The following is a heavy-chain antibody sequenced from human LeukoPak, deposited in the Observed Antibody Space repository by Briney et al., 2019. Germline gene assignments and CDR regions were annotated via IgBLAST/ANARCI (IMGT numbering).Heavy chain of an antibody. Sequence: PSETLSLTCTVSGGSISSGDYYWGWIRQPPGKGLEWIGSIYHSGSTYYNPSLKSRVTISVDTSKNQFSLKLSSVTAADTAVYYCARQAIAARPSWFDPWGQGTLVTVSS. CDR1: GGSISSGDYY. CDR2: IYHSGST. D-gene: IGHD6-6*01. V-gene: IGHV4-39*01. J-gene: IGHJ5*02. CDR3: ARQAIAARPSWFDP.